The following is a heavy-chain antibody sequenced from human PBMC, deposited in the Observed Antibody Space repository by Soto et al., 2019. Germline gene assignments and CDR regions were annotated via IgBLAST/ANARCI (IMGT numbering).Heavy chain of an antibody. CDR3: ARDSSYSGYDL. CDR1: GFTVSSNY. V-gene: IGHV3-66*01. D-gene: IGHD5-12*01. CDR2: IYSGGST. Sequence: GGSLRLSCAASGFTVSSNYMSWVRQAPGKGLEWVSVIYSGGSTYYADSVKGRFTISRDNSKSTLYLQMNSLRAEDTAVYYCARDSSYSGYDLWGQGTLVTVSS. J-gene: IGHJ5*02.